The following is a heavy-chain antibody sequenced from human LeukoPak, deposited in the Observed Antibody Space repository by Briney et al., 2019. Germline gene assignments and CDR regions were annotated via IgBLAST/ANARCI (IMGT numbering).Heavy chain of an antibody. J-gene: IGHJ2*01. Sequence: PGGSLRLSCAASGFIFSNYVMNWVRQAPGKGLEWVSRISGDGTSTHYADSVKGRFTILRDNSKNTLYLQMNSLRGEDTAIYYCARQATVTTWWYFDLWGRGTLVTVSS. CDR1: GFIFSNYV. CDR3: ARQATVTTWWYFDL. D-gene: IGHD4-17*01. CDR2: ISGDGTST. V-gene: IGHV3-23*01.